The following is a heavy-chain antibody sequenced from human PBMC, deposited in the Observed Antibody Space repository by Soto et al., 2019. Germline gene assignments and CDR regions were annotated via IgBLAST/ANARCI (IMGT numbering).Heavy chain of an antibody. CDR1: GYTFTIYY. CDR3: ARDFLEWSSLLN. V-gene: IGHV1-46*01. CDR2: INPSGGST. Sequence: ASVKVSCKASGYTFTIYYIHWVRQAPGQGLEWMGIINPSGGSTSYAQKFQGRVTMTRDTSTSTVYMELSSLRSEDTAVYYCARDFLEWSSLLNWGQGTLVTVSS. D-gene: IGHD3-3*01. J-gene: IGHJ4*02.